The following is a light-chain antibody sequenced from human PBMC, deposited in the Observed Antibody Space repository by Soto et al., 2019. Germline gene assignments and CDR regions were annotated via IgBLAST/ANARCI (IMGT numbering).Light chain of an antibody. Sequence: QSALTQPRSVSGSPGQSVTISCTGTSSDVGGYNYVSWYQQDPGKAPKLMIYDVSKRPSGVPDRFSGSKSGNTASLTISGLQAEDEADYYCCSYAGSYTPNWVFGGGTKLTVL. V-gene: IGLV2-11*01. CDR3: CSYAGSYTPNWV. CDR2: DVS. CDR1: SSDVGGYNY. J-gene: IGLJ3*02.